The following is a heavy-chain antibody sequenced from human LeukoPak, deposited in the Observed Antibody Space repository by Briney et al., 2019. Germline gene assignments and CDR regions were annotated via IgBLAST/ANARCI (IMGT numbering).Heavy chain of an antibody. CDR3: AGGNSSSWYSYFDY. CDR1: GFIFSSYG. V-gene: IGHV3-33*01. CDR2: ILSDGSKD. Sequence: GGSLRLSCAASGFIFSSYGMHWVRQAPGKGLEWVAVILSDGSKDFYADSVKGRFTISRDNSKNTLYLQMNSLRADDTAVYYCAGGNSSSWYSYFDYWGQGILVTVSS. J-gene: IGHJ4*02. D-gene: IGHD6-13*01.